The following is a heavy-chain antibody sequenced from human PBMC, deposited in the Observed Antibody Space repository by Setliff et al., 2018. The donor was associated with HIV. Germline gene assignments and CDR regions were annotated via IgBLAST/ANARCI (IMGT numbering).Heavy chain of an antibody. J-gene: IGHJ4*02. CDR1: GGSISSHY. D-gene: IGHD3-22*01. V-gene: IGHV4-59*11. Sequence: SETLSLTCTVSGGSISSHYWSWIRQPPGKGLEWIGYIYYSGSADYNPSLKSRVTISIDTSKSQLSLKLTSVTAADTAVYYCAREQGRSYYDSSGFDYWGQGIPVTVSS. CDR2: IYYSGSA. CDR3: AREQGRSYYDSSGFDY.